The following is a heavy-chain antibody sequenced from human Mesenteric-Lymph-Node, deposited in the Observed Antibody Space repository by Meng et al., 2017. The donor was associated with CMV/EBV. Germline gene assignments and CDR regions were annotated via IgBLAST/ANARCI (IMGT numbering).Heavy chain of an antibody. D-gene: IGHD3-22*01. Sequence: GESLKISCAASGFIFSNFGMMWVRQAPGKGLEWVSSISSSRNYEYYAESVKGRFTISGDNAKNSVYLQMNNLGAEDTAVYYCARHIYDINAYYDSLPPDLWGQGTPVTVSS. CDR1: GFIFSNFG. V-gene: IGHV3-21*01. CDR3: ARHIYDINAYYDSLPPDL. CDR2: ISSSRNYE. J-gene: IGHJ5*02.